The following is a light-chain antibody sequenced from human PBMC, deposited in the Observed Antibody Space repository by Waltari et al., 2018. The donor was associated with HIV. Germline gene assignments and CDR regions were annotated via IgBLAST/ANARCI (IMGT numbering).Light chain of an antibody. Sequence: PASLSASVGDRVTIPCRASQSISSYLNWYQQNPVKAPKLLIYAASSLQSDVPSRFSGSGSGTDFTLTISSLQPEDFATYYCQQSYSTPRTFGQGTKVEIK. CDR3: QQSYSTPRT. CDR1: QSISSY. J-gene: IGKJ1*01. CDR2: AAS. V-gene: IGKV1-39*01.